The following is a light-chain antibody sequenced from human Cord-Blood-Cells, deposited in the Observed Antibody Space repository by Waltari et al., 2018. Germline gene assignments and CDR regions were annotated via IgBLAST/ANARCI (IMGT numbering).Light chain of an antibody. Sequence: QPVLTQPPSVSTAPGQKVTISCPGTSSNIGNNYVPCYQQLPGTAPKLLIYDNNKRPSGIPDRFSGSKSGTSATLGITGLQTGDEADYYCGTWDSSLSVWVFGGGTKLTVL. V-gene: IGLV1-51*01. CDR3: GTWDSSLSVWV. CDR1: SSNIGNNY. CDR2: DNN. J-gene: IGLJ3*02.